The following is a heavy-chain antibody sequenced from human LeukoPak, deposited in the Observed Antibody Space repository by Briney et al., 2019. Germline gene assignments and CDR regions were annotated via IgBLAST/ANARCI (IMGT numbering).Heavy chain of an antibody. Sequence: ASVKVSCKASGYTFTSYGISWVRQAPGQGLEWMGRIIPILGIANYAQKFQGRVTITADKSTSTAYMELSSLRSEDTAVYYCARDVIAAAGTPIDCWGQGTLVTVSS. D-gene: IGHD6-13*01. CDR2: IIPILGIA. V-gene: IGHV1-69*04. J-gene: IGHJ4*02. CDR1: GYTFTSYG. CDR3: ARDVIAAAGTPIDC.